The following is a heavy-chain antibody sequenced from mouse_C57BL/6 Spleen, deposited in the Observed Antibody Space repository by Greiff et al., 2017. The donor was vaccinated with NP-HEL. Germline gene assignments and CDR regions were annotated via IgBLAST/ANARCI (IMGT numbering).Heavy chain of an antibody. Sequence: EVKLQESGPELVKPGASVKISCKASGYSFTGYYMNWVKQSPEKSLEWIGEINPSTGGTTYNQKFKAKATLTVDKSSSTAYMQLKSLTSEDSAVYYCARYGYDVLYYFDYWGQGTTLTVSS. J-gene: IGHJ2*01. CDR2: INPSTGGT. D-gene: IGHD2-2*01. CDR3: ARYGYDVLYYFDY. V-gene: IGHV1-42*01. CDR1: GYSFTGYY.